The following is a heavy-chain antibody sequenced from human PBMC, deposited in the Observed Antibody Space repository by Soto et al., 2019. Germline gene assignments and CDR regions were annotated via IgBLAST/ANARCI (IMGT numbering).Heavy chain of an antibody. CDR1: GLSFSTYA. D-gene: IGHD2-2*02. CDR3: ARGMGYCSSTSCYIWFDY. Sequence: GSLRLCSAASGLSFSTYAMSWVRQAPGKGLEWVSAISGSGGSTYYADPVKGRFTISRDNSKNTLYLQMTSLRAEDTAVHYCARGMGYCSSTSCYIWFDYWGQGTLVTVTS. V-gene: IGHV3-23*01. J-gene: IGHJ4*02. CDR2: ISGSGGST.